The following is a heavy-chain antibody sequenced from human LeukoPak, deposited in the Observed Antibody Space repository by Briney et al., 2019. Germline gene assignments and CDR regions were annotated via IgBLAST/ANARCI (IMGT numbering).Heavy chain of an antibody. CDR1: GFTLSIYW. V-gene: IGHV3-7*02. CDR2: INQDGSEK. J-gene: IGHJ4*02. Sequence: SGGSLRLSCAASGFTLSIYWMSWVRQAPGKGLEWVANINQDGSEKYYVDSVKGRFTISRDNAKNSLGLQMNSLRAEDTAVYYCARTFDCGGDCYSGGLDYWGQGTLVTVSS. D-gene: IGHD2-21*02. CDR3: ARTFDCGGDCYSGGLDY.